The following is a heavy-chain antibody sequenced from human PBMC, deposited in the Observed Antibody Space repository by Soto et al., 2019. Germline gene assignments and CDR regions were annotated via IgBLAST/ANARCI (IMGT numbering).Heavy chain of an antibody. Sequence: GESLKISCKGSGYSFTSYWISWVRQMPGKGLEWMGRIDPSDSYTNYSPSFQGHVTTSADKSISIAYLQWSSLKASDTAMYYCASSPRGYCSSTSCRELGNYYGMDVWGQGTTVTVPS. V-gene: IGHV5-10-1*01. J-gene: IGHJ6*02. CDR1: GYSFTSYW. D-gene: IGHD2-2*01. CDR3: ASSPRGYCSSTSCRELGNYYGMDV. CDR2: IDPSDSYT.